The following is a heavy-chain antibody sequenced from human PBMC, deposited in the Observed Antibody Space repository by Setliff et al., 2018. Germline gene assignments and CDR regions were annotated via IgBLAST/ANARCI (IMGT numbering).Heavy chain of an antibody. Sequence: PSETLSLTCTVSGASISSSSYYWAWIRQPPGRGLELIGSIFYGGSTYYNPSLKSRVTISIDASKNQFSLKLDSVTAADTAVYYCARDVRVASSSCVSCHLRWGQGTLVTVSS. CDR1: GASISSSSYY. CDR3: ARDVRVASSSCVSCHLR. V-gene: IGHV4-39*07. D-gene: IGHD6-13*01. J-gene: IGHJ4*02. CDR2: IFYGGST.